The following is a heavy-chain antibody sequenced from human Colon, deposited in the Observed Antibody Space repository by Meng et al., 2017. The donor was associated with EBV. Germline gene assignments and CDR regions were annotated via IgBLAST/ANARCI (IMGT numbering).Heavy chain of an antibody. J-gene: IGHJ4*02. CDR1: GDSVSSNSAA. V-gene: IGHV6-1*01. CDR3: AREVDYGGNSVSFDF. D-gene: IGHD4-23*01. Sequence: VQLQQSGPGRVKPSQTLPRTCATSGDSVSSNSAAWNWIRQAPSGGLEWLGRTYCRSKWSNDYAVSVKSRLTISPDTSKNQFSLHLASVNPEDTGVYYCAREVDYGGNSVSFDFWGQGTLVTVSS. CDR2: TYCRSKWSN.